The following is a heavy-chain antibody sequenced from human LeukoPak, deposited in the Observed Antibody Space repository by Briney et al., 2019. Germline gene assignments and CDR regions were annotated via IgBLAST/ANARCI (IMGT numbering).Heavy chain of an antibody. CDR1: GFAFSSYW. Sequence: PGGSLRLSCAASGFAFSSYWMHWVRRAPGKGLVWVSRINSDGSGTIYADSVQGRFTISRDNAKNTLYLQMNSLRAEDTAVYYCACDRDYYDSSGYYNYWGQGTLVTVSS. D-gene: IGHD3-22*01. CDR3: ACDRDYYDSSGYYNY. J-gene: IGHJ4*02. CDR2: INSDGSGT. V-gene: IGHV3-74*01.